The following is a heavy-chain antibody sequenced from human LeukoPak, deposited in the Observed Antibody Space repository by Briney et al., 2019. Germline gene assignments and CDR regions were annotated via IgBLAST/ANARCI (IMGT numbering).Heavy chain of an antibody. Sequence: SGGSLRLSXAASGFTFSSYAMSWVRQAPGKGLEWLSAISGSGGSTYYADSVKGRFTISRDNSKNTLYLQMNSLRAEDTAVYYCAKVTTNSNYAYFDYWGQGTLVTVSS. V-gene: IGHV3-23*01. D-gene: IGHD4-11*01. J-gene: IGHJ4*02. CDR3: AKVTTNSNYAYFDY. CDR1: GFTFSSYA. CDR2: ISGSGGST.